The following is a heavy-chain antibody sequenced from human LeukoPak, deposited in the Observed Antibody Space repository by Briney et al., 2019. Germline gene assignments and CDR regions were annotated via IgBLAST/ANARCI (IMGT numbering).Heavy chain of an antibody. CDR3: ARDLYSSSSGDAFDI. V-gene: IGHV3-30-3*01. D-gene: IGHD6-6*01. Sequence: GGSLRLSCVASGLNFSNYAMHWVRQAPGKGPEWVAVVTYDGNRQYYADSVKGRVTISRDNSKNTVYLQMNSLRAEDTAVYYCARDLYSSSSGDAFDIWGQGTMVTVSS. CDR2: VTYDGNRQ. J-gene: IGHJ3*02. CDR1: GLNFSNYA.